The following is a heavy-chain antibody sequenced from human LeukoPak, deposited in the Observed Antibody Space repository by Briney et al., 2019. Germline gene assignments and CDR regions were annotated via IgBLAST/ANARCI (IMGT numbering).Heavy chain of an antibody. Sequence: PSETLSLTCTVYGGSISSYYWSWIRQPPGKGLEWIGYIYYSGSTNYNPSLKSRVTISVDTSKNQFSLKLSSVTAADTAVYYCARGMVRGVYYYMDVWGKGTTVTVSS. CDR2: IYYSGST. D-gene: IGHD3-10*01. CDR1: GGSISSYY. CDR3: ARGMVRGVYYYMDV. V-gene: IGHV4-59*01. J-gene: IGHJ6*03.